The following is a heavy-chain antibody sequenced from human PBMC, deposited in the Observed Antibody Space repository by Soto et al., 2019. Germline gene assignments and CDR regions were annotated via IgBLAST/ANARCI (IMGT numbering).Heavy chain of an antibody. CDR1: AGSFNDSA. J-gene: IGHJ4*02. CDR3: ARSIGSSSFYFDF. D-gene: IGHD6-6*01. Sequence: QVQLVQSGAEVKKPGSSVKVSCRASAGSFNDSAISWVRQAPGEGLEWMGGFIPIFGTTNYAEKFQGRITITADGSTSTTSMELTSLRSEDTAVYYCARSIGSSSFYFDFWGQGTLVTVSS. CDR2: FIPIFGTT. V-gene: IGHV1-69*01.